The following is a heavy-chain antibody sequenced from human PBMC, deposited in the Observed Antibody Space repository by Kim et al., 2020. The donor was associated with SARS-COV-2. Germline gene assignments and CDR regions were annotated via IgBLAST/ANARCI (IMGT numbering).Heavy chain of an antibody. V-gene: IGHV4-34*01. Sequence: SETLSLTCAVYGGSFSGYYWSWIRQPPGKGLEWIGEINHSGSTNYNPSLKSRVTISVDTSKNQFSLKLSSVTAADTAVYYCARGRQQLVRDRRAYFDYWGQGTLVTVSS. CDR3: ARGRQQLVRDRRAYFDY. D-gene: IGHD6-13*01. CDR2: INHSGST. CDR1: GGSFSGYY. J-gene: IGHJ4*02.